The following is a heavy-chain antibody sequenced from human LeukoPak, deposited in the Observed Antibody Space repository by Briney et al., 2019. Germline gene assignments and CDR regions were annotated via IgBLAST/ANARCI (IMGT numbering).Heavy chain of an antibody. CDR1: GYTFTGYY. V-gene: IGHV1-8*02. D-gene: IGHD6-13*01. J-gene: IGHJ4*02. CDR2: MNPNSGNT. CDR3: ARGYSSSWHSNVYFDY. Sequence: GASVKVSCKASGYTFTGYYMHWVRQAPGQGLEWMGWMNPNSGNTGYAQKFQGRVTMTRNTSISTAYMELSSLKSEDTAVYYCARGYSSSWHSNVYFDYWGQGTLVTVSS.